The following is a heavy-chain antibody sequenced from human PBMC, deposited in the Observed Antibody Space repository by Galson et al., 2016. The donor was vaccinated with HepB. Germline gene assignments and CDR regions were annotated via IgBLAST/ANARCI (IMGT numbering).Heavy chain of an antibody. V-gene: IGHV4-4*02. CDR3: AHYSGGYYGSDAFDI. J-gene: IGHJ3*02. CDR1: GGSISRNNW. CDR2: IYYSGLT. Sequence: SETLSLTCAVSGGSISRNNWWHWVRQPPGKGLEWIGEIYYSGLTNYKSSLKSRVTISVDKSKNQFSLKLTSVTAADTAVYYCAHYSGGYYGSDAFDIWGQGTMVTVSS. D-gene: IGHD1-26*01.